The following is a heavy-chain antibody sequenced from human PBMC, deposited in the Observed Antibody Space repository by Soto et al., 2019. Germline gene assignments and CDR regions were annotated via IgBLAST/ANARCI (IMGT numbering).Heavy chain of an antibody. J-gene: IGHJ4*02. CDR1: GGSMSTYY. CDR3: ARGPSGDKVDY. V-gene: IGHV4-59*08. CDR2: IYSSGST. D-gene: IGHD7-27*01. Sequence: PSETLSLTCTASGGSMSTYYWNWIRQAPGQGLEWIGYIYSSGSTNYNPSLKSRITISVDTSKTQFSLKLNSVSAADTAVYYCARGPSGDKVDYWGQGSLVTVSS.